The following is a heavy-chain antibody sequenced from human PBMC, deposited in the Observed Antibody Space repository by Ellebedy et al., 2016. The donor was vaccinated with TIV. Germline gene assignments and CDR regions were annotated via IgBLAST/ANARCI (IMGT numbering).Heavy chain of an antibody. J-gene: IGHJ6*02. CDR2: ISSSSSYI. V-gene: IGHV3-21*01. D-gene: IGHD3-16*01. Sequence: GESLKISXAASGFTFSSYSMNWVRQAPGKGLEWVSSISSSSSYIYYADSVKGQFTISRDNAKNSLYLQMNSLRAEDTAVYYCARDLGPWRDYYYYGMDVWGQGTTVTVSS. CDR3: ARDLGPWRDYYYYGMDV. CDR1: GFTFSSYS.